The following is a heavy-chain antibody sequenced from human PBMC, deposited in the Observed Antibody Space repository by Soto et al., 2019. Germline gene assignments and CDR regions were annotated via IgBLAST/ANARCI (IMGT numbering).Heavy chain of an antibody. D-gene: IGHD1-7*01. CDR1: GGSIGSYY. V-gene: IGHV4-59*01. J-gene: IGHJ6*03. CDR2: IYYSGSN. Sequence: SETLSLTCTVSGGSIGSYYWSWIRQPPGKGLEWIGYIYYSGSNNYNPSLKSRVTISVDTSKNQFSLKLSSVTAADTAVYYCARDNRTYYYYYMDVWGKGTTVTVSS. CDR3: ARDNRTYYYYYMDV.